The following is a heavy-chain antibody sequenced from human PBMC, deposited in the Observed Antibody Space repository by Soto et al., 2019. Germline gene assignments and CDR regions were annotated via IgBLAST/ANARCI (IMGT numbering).Heavy chain of an antibody. CDR2: IFNSEVA. J-gene: IGHJ4*02. D-gene: IGHD4-17*01. CDR3: ARNNYGDFDY. V-gene: IGHV4-59*12. CDR1: GGSISGYL. Sequence: PSETLSLTCSVSGGSISGYLWSWIRQPPGKGLEWIAYIFNSEVANYNPSLRGRVTISVDTSKNQFSLKLSSVTAADTAVYYCARNNYGDFDYWGQGTLVTVSS.